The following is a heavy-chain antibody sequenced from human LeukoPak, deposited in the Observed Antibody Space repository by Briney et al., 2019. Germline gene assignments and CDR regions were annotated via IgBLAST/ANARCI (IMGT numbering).Heavy chain of an antibody. D-gene: IGHD1-14*01. J-gene: IGHJ4*02. CDR3: ARLLPGMGFDY. CDR2: ISPTSSPI. V-gene: IGHV3-48*02. CDR1: GFTVSAYV. Sequence: GGSLRLSCAASGFTVSAYVMNWVRQAPGKGLEWISYISPTSSPIYYADSVRGRFTISRDNAKNSLWLQMSSLRDEDTAVYYCARLLPGMGFDYWGQGTLVIVSS.